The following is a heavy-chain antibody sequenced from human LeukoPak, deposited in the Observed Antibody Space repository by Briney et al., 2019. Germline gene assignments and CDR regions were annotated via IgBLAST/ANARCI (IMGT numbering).Heavy chain of an antibody. Sequence: GGSLRLSCAASGFTVSSNYMSWVRQAPGKGLEWVSVIYSGGSTYYADSVKGRFTISRDNSKNTLYLQMNSLRAEDTAVYYCARVKGYSSGWYGAGDYWGQGTLVTVSS. V-gene: IGHV3-53*01. J-gene: IGHJ4*02. CDR2: IYSGGST. CDR3: ARVKGYSSGWYGAGDY. D-gene: IGHD6-19*01. CDR1: GFTVSSNY.